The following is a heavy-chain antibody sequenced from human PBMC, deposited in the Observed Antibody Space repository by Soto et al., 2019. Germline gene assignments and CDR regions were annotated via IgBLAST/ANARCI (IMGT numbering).Heavy chain of an antibody. V-gene: IGHV1-2*02. D-gene: IGHD1-1*01. CDR3: ARGGTTSLDY. CDR2: INPYSGGA. Sequence: ASVKVSCKASGYTFTDYFIHWVRQAPGQGLEWIGWINPYSGGADLSRKFQGRVTMTRDTSISTAYLELSRLRSDDTAVYYCARGGTTSLDYWGQGTRVTVSS. CDR1: GYTFTDYF. J-gene: IGHJ4*02.